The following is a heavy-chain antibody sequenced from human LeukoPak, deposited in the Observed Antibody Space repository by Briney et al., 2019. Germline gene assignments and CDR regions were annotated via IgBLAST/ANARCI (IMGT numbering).Heavy chain of an antibody. CDR1: GYTFTINY. Sequence: ASVKVSCTAFGYTFTINYMQWVRQAPGQGPEWMGVISPSGGSTTYAQKFQGRVTLTRDMSTSTDYLEMSSLRSEDTAVYYCARDNSVRDEAWWFNPWGQGTLVTVSS. CDR3: ARDNSVRDEAWWFNP. D-gene: IGHD5-24*01. V-gene: IGHV1-46*01. J-gene: IGHJ5*02. CDR2: ISPSGGST.